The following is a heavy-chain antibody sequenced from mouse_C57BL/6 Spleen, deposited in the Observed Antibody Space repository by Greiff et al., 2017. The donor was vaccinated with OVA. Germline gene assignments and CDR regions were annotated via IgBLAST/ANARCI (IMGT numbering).Heavy chain of an antibody. CDR3: TRERDYYYGSTPYWYFDV. D-gene: IGHD1-1*01. J-gene: IGHJ1*03. V-gene: IGHV1-15*01. Sequence: VQLQQSGAELVRPGASVTLSCKASGYTFTDYEMHWVKQTPVHGLEWIGAIDPETGGTAYNQKFKGKAILTADKSSSTAYMELRSLTSEDSAVYYCTRERDYYYGSTPYWYFDVWGTGTTVTVSS. CDR2: IDPETGGT. CDR1: GYTFTDYE.